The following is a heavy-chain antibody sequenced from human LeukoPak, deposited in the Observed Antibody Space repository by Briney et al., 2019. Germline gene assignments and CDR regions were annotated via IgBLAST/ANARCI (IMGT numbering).Heavy chain of an antibody. V-gene: IGHV3-30*04. CDR3: ARGGSGWYLAYGMDV. CDR2: ISYDGSNK. CDR1: GFTFSSYA. D-gene: IGHD6-19*01. Sequence: GGSLRLSCAASGFTFSSYAMHWVRQAPGKGLEWVAVISYDGSNKYYADSVKGRFTISRDNSKNTLYLQMNSLRAEDTAVYYYARGGSGWYLAYGMDVWGQGTTVTVSS. J-gene: IGHJ6*02.